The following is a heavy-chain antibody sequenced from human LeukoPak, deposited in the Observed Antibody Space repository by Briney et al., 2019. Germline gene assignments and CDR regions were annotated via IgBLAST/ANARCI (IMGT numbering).Heavy chain of an antibody. CDR3: ARDSGWELKHYFFNY. CDR2: ISVYNGYT. Sequence: ASVKVSCKASVYTFTSYGINWVRQAPGQGLEWMGWISVYNGYTDYAKKFQGRVTMTTDTSTRTIYMELRSLTSDDTAVYYCARDSGWELKHYFFNYWGQGTLVTVSS. D-gene: IGHD1-26*01. V-gene: IGHV1-18*01. CDR1: VYTFTSYG. J-gene: IGHJ4*02.